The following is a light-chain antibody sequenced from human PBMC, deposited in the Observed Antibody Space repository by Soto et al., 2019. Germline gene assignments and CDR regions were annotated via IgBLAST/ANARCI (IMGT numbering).Light chain of an antibody. CDR3: QHYDSLVT. J-gene: IGKJ2*01. CDR2: DAS. V-gene: IGKV1-33*01. Sequence: DIQMTQSPSSLSASVGDRVTITCQASQAINNYLNWYQQKPGKAPKLLIYDASNLETGVPSSFSGSGSGTDFTFTISSLQPEDIATYYCQHYDSLVTFGQGTKLEI. CDR1: QAINNY.